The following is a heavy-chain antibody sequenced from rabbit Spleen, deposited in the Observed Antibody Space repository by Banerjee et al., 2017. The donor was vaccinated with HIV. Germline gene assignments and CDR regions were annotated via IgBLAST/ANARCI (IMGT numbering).Heavy chain of an antibody. D-gene: IGHD8-1*01. CDR1: GIDFSSCYY. J-gene: IGHJ6*01. Sequence: QSLEESGGDLVKPGASLTLTCTASGIDFSSCYYMCWVRQAPGKGLEWIGCIYSGSSGYTYYATWATGRFTCSKTSSTTVALQMTSLTAADTATYFCARDTGSSFSSYGMDLWGQGTLVTVS. CDR2: IYSGSSGYT. V-gene: IGHV1S40*01. CDR3: ARDTGSSFSSYGMDL.